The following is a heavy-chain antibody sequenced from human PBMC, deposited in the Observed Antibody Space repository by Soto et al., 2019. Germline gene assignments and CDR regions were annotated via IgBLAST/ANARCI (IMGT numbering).Heavy chain of an antibody. CDR2: IYSGGST. D-gene: IGHD3-3*01. CDR1: GFIVSNTY. CDR3: ARDPGPFLEWLPIGGHYFDY. Sequence: PGGSLRLSCAASGFIVSNTYMSWVRQAPGKGLEWVSFIYSGGSTFYADSVKGRFTVSRDSSTNMLYLQMSSLTAEDTAVYYCARDPGPFLEWLPIGGHYFDYWGQGTLVTVSS. V-gene: IGHV3-66*01. J-gene: IGHJ4*02.